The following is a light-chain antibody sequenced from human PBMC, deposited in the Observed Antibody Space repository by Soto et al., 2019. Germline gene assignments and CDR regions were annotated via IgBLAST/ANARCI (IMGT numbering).Light chain of an antibody. J-gene: IGKJ1*01. V-gene: IGKV1-5*03. Sequence: DIQMTQSPSTLSASVGDRVTITCRASQSISSWLAWYQQRPGKAPKLLIYKASSLKSGVPSRFSGSGSGTEFTLTISSPQPDDFATYYCQQYNSYPRTFGLGTKVDIK. CDR3: QQYNSYPRT. CDR1: QSISSW. CDR2: KAS.